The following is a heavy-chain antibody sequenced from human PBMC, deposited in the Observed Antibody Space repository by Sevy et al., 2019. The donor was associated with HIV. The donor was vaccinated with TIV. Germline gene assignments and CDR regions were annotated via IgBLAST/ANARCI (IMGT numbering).Heavy chain of an antibody. V-gene: IGHV4-34*01. D-gene: IGHD2-15*01. CDR2: INHSGST. Sequence: SETLSLTCAVYGGSFSGYYWSWIRQPPGKGLEWIEEINHSGSTNYNPSLKSRVTISVDTSKNQFSLKLSSVTAADTAVYYCASPPAAFLRSGVRSRAGMDVWGQGTTVTVSS. CDR1: GGSFSGYY. CDR3: ASPPAAFLRSGVRSRAGMDV. J-gene: IGHJ6*02.